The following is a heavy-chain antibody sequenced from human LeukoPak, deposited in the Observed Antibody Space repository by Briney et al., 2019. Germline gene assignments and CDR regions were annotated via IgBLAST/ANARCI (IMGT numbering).Heavy chain of an antibody. V-gene: IGHV4-39*07. D-gene: IGHD3-3*01. Sequence: SETLSLTCTVFGGSISSSSYYWGWIRQPPGKGLEWIGSIYYSGSTYYSPSLKSRVTISVDTSKSQFSLKLSSVTAADTAVYYCAREFWSGYTYYYYYYYMDVWGKGTTVTVSS. J-gene: IGHJ6*03. CDR2: IYYSGST. CDR1: GGSISSSSYY. CDR3: AREFWSGYTYYYYYYYMDV.